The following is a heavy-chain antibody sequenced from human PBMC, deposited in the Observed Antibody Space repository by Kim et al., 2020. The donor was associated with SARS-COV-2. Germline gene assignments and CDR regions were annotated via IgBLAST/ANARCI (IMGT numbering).Heavy chain of an antibody. CDR2: FDPEDGET. D-gene: IGHD3-22*01. Sequence: ASVKVSCKVSGYTLTAVSMHWVRQAPGKGLEWMGGFDPEDGETTYAQKFQGRVTMTEDPSTNTAFMQLSGLRSEDTAVYYCAISLPFYFDSSAYYCLDYW. V-gene: IGHV1-24*01. CDR3: AISLPFYFDSSAYYCLDY. CDR1: GYTLTAVS. J-gene: IGHJ4*01.